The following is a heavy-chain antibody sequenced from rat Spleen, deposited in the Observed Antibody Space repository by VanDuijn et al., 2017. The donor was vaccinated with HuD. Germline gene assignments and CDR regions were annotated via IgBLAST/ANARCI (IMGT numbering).Heavy chain of an antibody. Sequence: EVQLVESGGGLVQPGRSLKLSCAASGFTFSNYYMAWVRQAPTKGLEWVASISPSSGSIYYRDSVKGRFTISRDNAKSTLYLQMDSLRSEYTATYYCAGHNSGYGVMDAWGQGASVTVSS. CDR2: ISPSSGSI. V-gene: IGHV5-25*01. J-gene: IGHJ4*01. CDR3: AGHNSGYGVMDA. CDR1: GFTFSNYY. D-gene: IGHD4-3*01.